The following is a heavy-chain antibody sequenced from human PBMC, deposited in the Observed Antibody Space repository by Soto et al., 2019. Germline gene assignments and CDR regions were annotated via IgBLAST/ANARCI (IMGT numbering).Heavy chain of an antibody. CDR2: FDPEDGET. J-gene: IGHJ6*02. Sequence: ASVKVSCTVSGYTLTELSSHCVRQDPGKGLEWMGGFDPEDGETIYAQKFQGRVTMTEDTSTDTAYMELSSLRSEDTAVYYCATCFPYRGMLCYYYYGMDVWGQGTTVTVSS. V-gene: IGHV1-24*01. D-gene: IGHD2-8*01. CDR1: GYTLTELS. CDR3: ATCFPYRGMLCYYYYGMDV.